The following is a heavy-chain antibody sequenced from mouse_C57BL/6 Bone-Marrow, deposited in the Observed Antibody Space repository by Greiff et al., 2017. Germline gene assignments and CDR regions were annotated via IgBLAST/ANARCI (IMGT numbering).Heavy chain of an antibody. Sequence: EVKLVESGEGLVKPGGSLKLSCAASGFTFSSYAMSWVRQTPEKRLEWVAYISSGGDYIYYADTVKGRFTISRDNARNTLYLQMSSLKSEDTAMYYCTRDQNYETWFAYWGQGTLVTVSA. J-gene: IGHJ3*01. D-gene: IGHD2-4*01. CDR3: TRDQNYETWFAY. CDR1: GFTFSSYA. CDR2: ISSGGDYI. V-gene: IGHV5-9-1*02.